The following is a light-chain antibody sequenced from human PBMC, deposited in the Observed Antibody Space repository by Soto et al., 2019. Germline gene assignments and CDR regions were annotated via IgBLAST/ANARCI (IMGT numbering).Light chain of an antibody. CDR2: SNS. J-gene: IGLJ1*01. CDR3: AAWDDSLNGYV. V-gene: IGLV1-44*01. Sequence: QSVLTQPPTASGTPGQRVTISCSGSSSNIGSNTVNWYQQLPGTAPKLLVYSNSQRPSGVPDRFSGSMSGTSASLAISGLQSEDEASDYCAAWDDSLNGYVFGTGTKVTVL. CDR1: SSNIGSNT.